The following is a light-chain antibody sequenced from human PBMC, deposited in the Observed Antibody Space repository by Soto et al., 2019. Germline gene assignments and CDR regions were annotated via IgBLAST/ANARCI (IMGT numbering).Light chain of an antibody. J-gene: IGKJ1*01. CDR1: QSVSSN. CDR2: GAS. CDR3: RLYSKWLRE. Sequence: EIVLTQSPGTLSLSPGERATLSCRASQSVSSNLAWYQQKPGQTPRLLIFGASTRATGIPARFSGSGSGTEFTLPIGGMESEHFAVYSSRLYSKWLREFAQGTKVDIK. V-gene: IGKV3-15*01.